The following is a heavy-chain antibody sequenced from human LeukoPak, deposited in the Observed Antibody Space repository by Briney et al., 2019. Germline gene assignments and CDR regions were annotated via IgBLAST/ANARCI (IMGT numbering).Heavy chain of an antibody. CDR2: IKEDGSEK. CDR3: ATDSFGIFDY. D-gene: IGHD3-10*01. CDR1: GFGFSSCW. V-gene: IGHV3-7*03. Sequence: GGSLRLSCAASGFGFSSCWMNWVRQAPGKGLEWVAKIKEDGSEKYYVDSVKGRFTISRDNAENSLYLQMNSLRAEDTAVYYCATDSFGIFDYWGQGTLVTVSS. J-gene: IGHJ4*02.